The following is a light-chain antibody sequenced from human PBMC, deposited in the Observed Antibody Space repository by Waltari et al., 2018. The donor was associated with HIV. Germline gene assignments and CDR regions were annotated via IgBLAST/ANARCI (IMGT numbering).Light chain of an antibody. V-gene: IGLV2-11*01. CDR1: SSDVGGYNY. J-gene: IGLJ1*01. CDR2: DVS. CDR3: CSYAGTSYV. Sequence: QSALTQPRSVSGSPRQSVTISCTGSSSDVGGYNYVSWYQQHPGKAPKLMIYDVSKRPSGVPDRFSGSKSGNTASLTISGLQGEDEADYYCCSYAGTSYVFGTGTKVTVL.